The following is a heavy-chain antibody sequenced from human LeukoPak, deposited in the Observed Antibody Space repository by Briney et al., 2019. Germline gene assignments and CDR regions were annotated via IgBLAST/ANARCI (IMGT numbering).Heavy chain of an antibody. J-gene: IGHJ4*02. CDR1: GGSISSGSYY. CDR2: IYTSGST. V-gene: IGHV4-61*02. CDR3: ASSWNYEVCDY. Sequence: SQTLSLTCTVSGGSISSGSYYWSWIRQPAGKGLEWIGRIYTSGSTNYNPSLKSRVTISVDTSKNQFSLKLSYVTASDTAVYYCASSWNYEVCDYWGQGTLVTVSS. D-gene: IGHD1-7*01.